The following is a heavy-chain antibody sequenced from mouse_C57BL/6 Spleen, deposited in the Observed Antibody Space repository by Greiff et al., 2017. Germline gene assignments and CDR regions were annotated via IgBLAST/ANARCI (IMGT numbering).Heavy chain of an antibody. CDR2: INPYNGGT. Sequence: EVQLQQSGPVLVKPGASVKMSCKASGYTFTDYYMNWVKQSHGKSLEWIGVINPYNGGTSYNQKFKGKATLTVDKSSSTAYMELNSLTSEDSAVYYCARGGGSSPVWYFDVWGTGTTVTVSS. J-gene: IGHJ1*03. D-gene: IGHD1-1*01. V-gene: IGHV1-19*01. CDR1: GYTFTDYY. CDR3: ARGGGSSPVWYFDV.